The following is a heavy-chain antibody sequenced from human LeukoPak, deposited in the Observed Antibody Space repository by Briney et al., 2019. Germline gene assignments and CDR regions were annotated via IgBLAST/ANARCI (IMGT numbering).Heavy chain of an antibody. CDR1: GFTFSRYE. Sequence: GGSLRLSCAASGFTFSRYEMNWVRQAPGKGLEWVSYINSDGGTIYYADSVKRRFTISRDNAKISLSLQMHSLRAEDTAVYYCAREDRTVVTASRSFDCWGQGTLVTVSS. J-gene: IGHJ4*02. CDR2: INSDGGTI. D-gene: IGHD2-21*02. CDR3: AREDRTVVTASRSFDC. V-gene: IGHV3-48*03.